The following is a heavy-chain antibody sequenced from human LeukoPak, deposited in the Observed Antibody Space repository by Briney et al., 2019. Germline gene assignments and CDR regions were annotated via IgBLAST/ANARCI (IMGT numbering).Heavy chain of an antibody. CDR3: ARVRRRSGTKLDYFDY. J-gene: IGHJ4*02. Sequence: GGSLRLSCAASGFTFSTSSMNWVRQAPGKGLEWVSSISTGSSYIDYADSVKGRFTISRDNVKNSLYLQMNSLRAEDAALYYCARVRRRSGTKLDYFDYWGQGTLVTVSS. D-gene: IGHD1-26*01. CDR2: ISTGSSYI. V-gene: IGHV3-21*01. CDR1: GFTFSTSS.